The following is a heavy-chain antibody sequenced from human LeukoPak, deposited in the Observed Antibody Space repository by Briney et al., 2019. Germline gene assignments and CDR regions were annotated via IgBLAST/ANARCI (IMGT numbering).Heavy chain of an antibody. CDR1: GFTFNSYW. J-gene: IGHJ6*03. Sequence: PGGSLRLSCAASGFTFNSYWMSWIRQAPGKGLEWVSYISSSGSTIYYADSVKGRFTISRDNAKNSLYLQMNSLRAEDTAVYYCARDRPGEDYYYYYMDVWGKGTTVTVSS. V-gene: IGHV3-11*04. D-gene: IGHD2-21*01. CDR3: ARDRPGEDYYYYYMDV. CDR2: ISSSGSTI.